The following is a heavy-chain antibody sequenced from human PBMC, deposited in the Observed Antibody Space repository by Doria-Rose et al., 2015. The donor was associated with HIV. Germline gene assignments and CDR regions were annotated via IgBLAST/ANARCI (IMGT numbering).Heavy chain of an antibody. Sequence: QVQLVQSGPVLVKPTETLMLTCTVSGVSLSSPGMGVGWIRQPPGKALEWLANIFSDDERSYKTSLKSRLTISRGTSKSQVVLTMTDMDPVDTATYYCARIKSSRWYHKYYFDFWGQGTLVIVSA. CDR2: IFSDDER. V-gene: IGHV2-26*01. D-gene: IGHD6-13*01. CDR1: GVSLSSPGMG. CDR3: ARIKSSRWYHKYYFDF. J-gene: IGHJ4*02.